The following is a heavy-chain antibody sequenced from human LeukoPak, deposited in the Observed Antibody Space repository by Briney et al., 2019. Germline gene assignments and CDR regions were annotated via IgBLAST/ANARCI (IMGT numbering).Heavy chain of an antibody. V-gene: IGHV5-51*01. CDR2: IYPGDSDT. D-gene: IGHD3-22*01. Sequence: ASVKVSCKASGYTFTSYWIGWVRQMPGKGLEWMGIIYPGDSDTRYSPSFQGQVTISADKSISTAYLQWSSLKASDTAMYYCARRGYYYGHPFDYWGQGTLVTVSS. J-gene: IGHJ4*02. CDR3: ARRGYYYGHPFDY. CDR1: GYTFTSYW.